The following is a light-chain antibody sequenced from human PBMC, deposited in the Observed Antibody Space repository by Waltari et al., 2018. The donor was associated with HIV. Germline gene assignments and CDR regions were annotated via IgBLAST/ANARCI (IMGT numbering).Light chain of an antibody. J-gene: IGKJ1*01. CDR3: QQYGASPET. CDR2: GAS. CDR1: QMVSSAY. V-gene: IGKV3-20*01. Sequence: EIVLTQSPGTLSLSPGERATLSCRARQMVSSAYLAWYQHRPGQAHRVLIDGASTRATGVPDMVSGNGFGTDFTLTISRLGPEDFAMYYCQQYGASPETFGQGARVEI.